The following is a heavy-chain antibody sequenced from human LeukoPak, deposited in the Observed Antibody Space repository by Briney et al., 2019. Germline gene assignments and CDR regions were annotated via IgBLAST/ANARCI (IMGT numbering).Heavy chain of an antibody. D-gene: IGHD2-2*03. CDR1: GGSISSYY. V-gene: IGHV4-59*01. Sequence: SETLSLTCTVSGGSISSYYWSWIRQPPGKGLEWIGYIYYSGSTNYNPSLKSRVTISVDTSKNQFSLKLRSVTASDTAVYYCARDGGYCSSTNCYDYWGQGTLVTVSS. J-gene: IGHJ4*02. CDR2: IYYSGST. CDR3: ARDGGYCSSTNCYDY.